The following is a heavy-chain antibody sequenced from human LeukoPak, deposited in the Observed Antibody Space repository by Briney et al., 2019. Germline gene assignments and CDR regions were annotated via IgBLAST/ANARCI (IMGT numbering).Heavy chain of an antibody. Sequence: GESLKISCKGSGYSFTSYWIGWVRQMPGKGLEWMGIIYPGDSDTRYSPSFQGQVTISADKSISTAYLQWSSLRSEDTAVYYCARDHGCSSTSCYLYYYYYMDVWGKGTTVTVSS. CDR2: IYPGDSDT. CDR1: GYSFTSYW. D-gene: IGHD2-2*01. J-gene: IGHJ6*03. CDR3: ARDHGCSSTSCYLYYYYYMDV. V-gene: IGHV5-51*01.